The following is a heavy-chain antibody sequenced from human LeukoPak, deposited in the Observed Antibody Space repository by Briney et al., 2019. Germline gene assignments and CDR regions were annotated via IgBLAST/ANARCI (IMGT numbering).Heavy chain of an antibody. J-gene: IGHJ4*02. CDR1: GYTFTSYY. V-gene: IGHV1-46*01. CDR2: INPSGGST. CDR3: AREGVGAVLGSTGAFGPEASENFDY. Sequence: ASVKVSCKASGYTFTSYYMHWVGQAPGQGVEWMGIINPSGGSTSYAQKFQGRVTMTRDMSTSTVYMELSSLRSEDTAVYYCAREGVGAVLGSTGAFGPEASENFDYWGQGTLVTVSS. D-gene: IGHD3-16*01.